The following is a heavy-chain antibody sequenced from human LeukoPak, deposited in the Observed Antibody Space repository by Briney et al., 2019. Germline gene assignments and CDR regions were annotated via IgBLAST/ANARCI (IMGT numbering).Heavy chain of an antibody. CDR1: GFTFSSFA. D-gene: IGHD3-16*01. Sequence: GGSLRLSCAASGFTFSSFAMQWVRQAPGKGLEWVTVISIGGTREHYADSVKGRFTISRDNSKSTLYLQMDSLRAEDTAVYYCAKEGEGDSWDSLDYWGQGTLVTVTS. J-gene: IGHJ4*02. CDR3: AKEGEGDSWDSLDY. CDR2: ISIGGTRE. V-gene: IGHV3-30*04.